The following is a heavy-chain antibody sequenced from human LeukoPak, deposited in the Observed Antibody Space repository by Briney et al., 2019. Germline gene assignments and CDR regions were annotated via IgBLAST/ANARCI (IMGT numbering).Heavy chain of an antibody. Sequence: GGSLRLSCAASGITGYSMHWVRQAPGKGLEWVSSISSSSSYIYYADSVKGRFTISRDNAKNSLYLQMNSLRAEDTAVYYCARVRGGGSGSYYNGDYWGQGTLVTVSS. CDR3: ARVRGGGSGSYYNGDY. D-gene: IGHD3-10*01. CDR1: GITGYS. CDR2: ISSSSSYI. J-gene: IGHJ4*02. V-gene: IGHV3-21*01.